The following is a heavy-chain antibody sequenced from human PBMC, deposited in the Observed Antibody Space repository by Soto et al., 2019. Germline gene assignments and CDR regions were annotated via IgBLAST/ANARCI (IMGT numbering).Heavy chain of an antibody. Sequence: LSLTCTVSGGSISSGGYYWSWIRQHPGKGLEWIGYIYYSGSTYYNPSLKSRVTISVDTSKNQFSLKLSSVTAADTAVYYCARDHLGAYHAFDIWGQGTTVTVSS. CDR1: GGSISSGGYY. V-gene: IGHV4-31*03. CDR2: IYYSGST. J-gene: IGHJ3*02. D-gene: IGHD7-27*01. CDR3: ARDHLGAYHAFDI.